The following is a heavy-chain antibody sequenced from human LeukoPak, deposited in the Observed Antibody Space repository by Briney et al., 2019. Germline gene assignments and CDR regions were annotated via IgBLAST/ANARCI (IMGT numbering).Heavy chain of an antibody. Sequence: GRSLRLSCAASGFTFDDYAMHWVRQAPGKGLEWVSGISWNSGSIGYADSVKGRFTFSRDNAKNSLYLQMNSLRAEDTALYYCAKVAADDAFDIWGQGTMVTVSS. D-gene: IGHD2-15*01. CDR1: GFTFDDYA. J-gene: IGHJ3*02. CDR3: AKVAADDAFDI. CDR2: ISWNSGSI. V-gene: IGHV3-9*01.